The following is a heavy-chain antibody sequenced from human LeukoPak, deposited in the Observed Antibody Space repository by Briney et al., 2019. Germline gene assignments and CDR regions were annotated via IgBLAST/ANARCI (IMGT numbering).Heavy chain of an antibody. Sequence: GGSLRLSCAASGFTFSSYAMHWVRQAPGKGLEWVSVISYDGSNKYYADSVKGRFTISRDNSKNTLYLQMNSLRAEDTAVYYCASDTQQRIVVVAATFDYWGQRTLVTVSA. CDR2: ISYDGSNK. V-gene: IGHV3-30-3*01. CDR1: GFTFSSYA. D-gene: IGHD2-15*01. J-gene: IGHJ4*02. CDR3: ASDTQQRIVVVAATFDY.